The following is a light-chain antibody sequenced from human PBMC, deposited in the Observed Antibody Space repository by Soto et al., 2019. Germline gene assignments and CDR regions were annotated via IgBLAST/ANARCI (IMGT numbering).Light chain of an antibody. V-gene: IGKV4-1*01. CDR2: WAS. CDR1: QSVLYSSNNKNY. J-gene: IGKJ2*01. Sequence: DIVMTQSPDSLAVSLGERATINCKSSQSVLYSSNNKNYLAWYQQKPGQPPKLLIYWASTRESGVPDRFSGSGSGTEFTLTISSLQAEDVAVYYCQQYCSTPYTFGQGNKLEIK. CDR3: QQYCSTPYT.